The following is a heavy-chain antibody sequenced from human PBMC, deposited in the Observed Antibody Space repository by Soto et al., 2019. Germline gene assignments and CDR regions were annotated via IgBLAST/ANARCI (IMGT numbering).Heavy chain of an antibody. J-gene: IGHJ4*02. D-gene: IGHD6-13*01. Sequence: SETLSLTCTVSGGSISSYYWSWIRQPPGKGLEWIGYIYYSGSTNYNPSLKSRVTISVDTSKNQFSLKLSSVTAADTAVYYCARASSSWYEYYFDYWGQGTLVTVSS. CDR3: ARASSSWYEYYFDY. CDR2: IYYSGST. V-gene: IGHV4-59*01. CDR1: GGSISSYY.